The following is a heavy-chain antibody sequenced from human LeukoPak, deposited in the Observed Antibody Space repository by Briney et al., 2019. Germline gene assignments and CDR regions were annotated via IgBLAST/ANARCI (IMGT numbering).Heavy chain of an antibody. D-gene: IGHD6-13*01. Sequence: GGSLRLSCAASGFTFSSYSMNWVRQAPGKGLEWVSSISSSSSYIYYADSVKGRFTISRDNAKNSLYLQMNSLRAEDTAVYYCAREVGAAAGMWWGQGTLVTVSS. CDR2: ISSSSSYI. J-gene: IGHJ4*02. CDR1: GFTFSSYS. V-gene: IGHV3-21*01. CDR3: AREVGAAAGMW.